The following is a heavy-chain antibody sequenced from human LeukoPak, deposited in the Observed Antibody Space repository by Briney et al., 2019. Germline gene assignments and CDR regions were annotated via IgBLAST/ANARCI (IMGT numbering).Heavy chain of an antibody. CDR3: ARDRPEYYYDSSGYYYTDQLDY. CDR2: INPNSGGT. D-gene: IGHD3-22*01. Sequence: ASVKVSCKASGYTFTGYYMHWVRQAPGQGLEWMGRINPNSGGTNYAQKLQGRVTMTTDTSTSTAYMELRSLRSDDTAVYYCARDRPEYYYDSSGYYYTDQLDYWGQGTLVTVSS. V-gene: IGHV1-2*06. J-gene: IGHJ4*02. CDR1: GYTFTGYY.